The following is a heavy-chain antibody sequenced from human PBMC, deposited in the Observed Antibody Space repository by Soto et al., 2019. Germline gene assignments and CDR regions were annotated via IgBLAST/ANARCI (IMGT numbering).Heavy chain of an antibody. J-gene: IGHJ4*02. CDR1: GGSISSSSYY. Sequence: PSETLSLTCTVSGGSISSSSYYWGWIRQPPGKGLEWIGSIYYNGSTYYNQSLKSRVTISVDTSKNQFSLKLSSVTAADTAVYYCARRKLWEEYYFDYWGQG. CDR2: IYYNGST. V-gene: IGHV4-39*01. CDR3: ARRKLWEEYYFDY. D-gene: IGHD1-26*01.